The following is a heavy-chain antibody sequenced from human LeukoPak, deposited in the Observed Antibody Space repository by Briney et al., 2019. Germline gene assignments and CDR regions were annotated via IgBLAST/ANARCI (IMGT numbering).Heavy chain of an antibody. Sequence: GGSLRLSCAASGFTFSSYGMHWVRQAPGKGLEWVSAISYDGSNKYYADSVKGRFTISRDNSKNTLYLQMNSLRAEDTAVYYCAREGVGSSHQGIFDYWGQGKLVTVSS. CDR2: ISYDGSNK. D-gene: IGHD6-13*01. CDR3: AREGVGSSHQGIFDY. CDR1: GFTFSSYG. J-gene: IGHJ4*02. V-gene: IGHV3-30*04.